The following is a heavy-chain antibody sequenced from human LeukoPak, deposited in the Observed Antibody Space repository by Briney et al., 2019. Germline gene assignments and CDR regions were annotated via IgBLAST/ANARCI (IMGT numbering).Heavy chain of an antibody. D-gene: IGHD3-3*01. CDR2: ISGSGGST. Sequence: GGSLRLSCAASGFTFSSYAMSWVRQAPGKGLEWVSAISGSGGSTYYADSVKGRFTISRDNSKNTLYLQMNSLRAEDTAVYYCVKDPPVWSGYPYYFDYWGQGTLVTVSS. CDR1: GFTFSSYA. V-gene: IGHV3-23*01. J-gene: IGHJ4*02. CDR3: VKDPPVWSGYPYYFDY.